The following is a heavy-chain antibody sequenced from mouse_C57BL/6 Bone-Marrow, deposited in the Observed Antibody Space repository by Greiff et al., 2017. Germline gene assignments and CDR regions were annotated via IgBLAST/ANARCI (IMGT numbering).Heavy chain of an antibody. CDR3: AREDGSSLLYWYFDV. V-gene: IGHV1-63*01. D-gene: IGHD1-1*01. CDR1: GYTFTNYW. Sequence: QVQLQQSGAELVRPGTSVKMSCKASGYTFTNYWIGWAKQRPGHGLEWIGDIYPGGGYTNYNEKFKGKATLTADKSSSTAYMQFSSLTSEDSAIYYCAREDGSSLLYWYFDVWGTGTTVTVSS. CDR2: IYPGGGYT. J-gene: IGHJ1*03.